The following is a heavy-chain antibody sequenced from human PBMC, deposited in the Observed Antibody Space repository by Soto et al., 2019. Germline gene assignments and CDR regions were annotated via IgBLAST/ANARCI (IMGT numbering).Heavy chain of an antibody. CDR3: ARGGYSSGLYDW. Sequence: GGSLRLSCAASGFTVSSNHMSWVRQAPGKGLEWVSVIYSGGSTYYTDSVKGRFTISRDNSKNMVYLHMNSLRAEDTAVYYCARGGYSSGLYDWWGQGTAVTVSS. CDR1: GFTVSSNH. V-gene: IGHV3-66*01. D-gene: IGHD6-19*01. J-gene: IGHJ4*02. CDR2: IYSGGST.